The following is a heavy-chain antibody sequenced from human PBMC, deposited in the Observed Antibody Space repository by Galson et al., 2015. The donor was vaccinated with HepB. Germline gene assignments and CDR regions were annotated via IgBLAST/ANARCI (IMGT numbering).Heavy chain of an antibody. CDR3: ARHSRGHLLDY. V-gene: IGHV5-51*01. J-gene: IGHJ4*02. CDR1: GYRFTDYW. D-gene: IGHD3-16*01. Sequence: QSGAEVKKPGESLKISCRSSGYRFTDYWIGWVRQMPGKGLEWMGIIYPGDSFPKYSPSFQGQVTMSVDKSINTAYLQWSSLKASDTAIYYCARHSRGHLLDYWGQGTLVTVSS. CDR2: IYPGDSFP.